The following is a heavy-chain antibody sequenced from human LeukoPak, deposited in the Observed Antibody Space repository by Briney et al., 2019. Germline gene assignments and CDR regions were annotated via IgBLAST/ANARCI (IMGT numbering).Heavy chain of an antibody. CDR2: IYYSGST. V-gene: IGHV4-59*08. Sequence: PSETLSLTCTVSGGSISSYYWSWIRQPPGKGLEWFGYIYYSGSTKYNPSLKSRVSISVDTSKNQFSLKLSSVTAADTAVYYCARGAGAGYNLQPFDYWGQGTLVTVSS. CDR3: ARGAGAGYNLQPFDY. CDR1: GGSISSYY. D-gene: IGHD5-24*01. J-gene: IGHJ4*02.